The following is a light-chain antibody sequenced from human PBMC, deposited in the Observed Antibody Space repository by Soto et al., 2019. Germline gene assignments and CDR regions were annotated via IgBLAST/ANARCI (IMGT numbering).Light chain of an antibody. V-gene: IGKV1-5*01. CDR1: QSIDKK. CDR3: QQYDLYWT. CDR2: DVS. J-gene: IGKJ1*01. Sequence: DIHLTQSPSTQSASIGDRVTITCRASQSIDKKLAWYQQKPGQAPKLLIFDVSTLESGVPPRFSGSGSGTDFSLSINSLQPDDVATYFCQQYDLYWTFGQGTKVEI.